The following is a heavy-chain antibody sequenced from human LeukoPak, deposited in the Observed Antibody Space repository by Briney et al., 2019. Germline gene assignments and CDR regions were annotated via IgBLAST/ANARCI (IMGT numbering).Heavy chain of an antibody. J-gene: IGHJ4*02. V-gene: IGHV3-21*01. Sequence: SGGSLRLSCAASEFTFSTYSMNWVRQAPGKGLEWVSSISSGSTYIYYADSVKGRFTISRDNAKNSLYLQMNSLRAEDTAVYYCARDWFHAIDYWGQGTLVTVSS. CDR1: EFTFSTYS. D-gene: IGHD2/OR15-2a*01. CDR3: ARDWFHAIDY. CDR2: ISSGSTYI.